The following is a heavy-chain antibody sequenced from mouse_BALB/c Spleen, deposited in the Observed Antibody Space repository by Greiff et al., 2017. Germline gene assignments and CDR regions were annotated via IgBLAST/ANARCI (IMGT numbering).Heavy chain of an antibody. CDR1: GYTFTSYY. J-gene: IGHJ2*01. V-gene: IGHV1S81*02. CDR2: INPSNGGT. CDR3: TRSRDGYPFDY. D-gene: IGHD2-3*01. Sequence: LVESGAELVKPGASVKLSCKASGYTFTSYYMYWVKQRPGQGLEWIGEINPSNGGTNFNEKFKSKATLTVDKSSSTAYMQLSSLTSEDSAVYYCTRSRDGYPFDYWGQGTTLTVSS.